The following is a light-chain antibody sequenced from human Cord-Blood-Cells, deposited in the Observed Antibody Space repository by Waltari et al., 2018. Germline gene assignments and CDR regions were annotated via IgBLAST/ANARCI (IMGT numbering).Light chain of an antibody. V-gene: IGLV2-14*01. CDR2: EVS. CDR3: SSYTSSSTPVV. CDR1: SSDVGGYNY. J-gene: IGLJ2*01. Sequence: QSALTQPASVSGSPGQSITISCTGTSSDVGGYNYVSWYQQNPGKAPNLMIYEVSNRPPGVSNRFPGSKSGNTASLTISGLQAEDEADYYCSSYTSSSTPVVFGGGTKLTVL.